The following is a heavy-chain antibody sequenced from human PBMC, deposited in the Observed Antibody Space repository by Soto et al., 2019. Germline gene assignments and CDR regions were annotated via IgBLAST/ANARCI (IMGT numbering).Heavy chain of an antibody. CDR1: GYTFTSYA. V-gene: IGHV1-3*01. CDR2: INAGNGNT. D-gene: IGHD2-21*02. Sequence: QVQLVQSGAEVKKPGASVKVSCKASGYTFTSYAMHWVRQSPGQRLEGMGWINAGNGNTKYSQKFEGRVTITRDTSASTAYMELSSLRSEDTDVYYCARSIVVVTAADYWGQGTLVTVSS. CDR3: ARSIVVVTAADY. J-gene: IGHJ4*02.